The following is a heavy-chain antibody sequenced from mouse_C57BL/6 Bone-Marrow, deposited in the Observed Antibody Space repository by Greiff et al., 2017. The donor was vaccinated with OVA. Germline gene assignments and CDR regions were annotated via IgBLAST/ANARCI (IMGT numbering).Heavy chain of an antibody. CDR2: ISYSGST. Sequence: VQLKESGPGLAKPSQTLSLTCSVTGYSITSDYWNWIRKFPGNKLEYMGYISYSGSTYYNPSLKSRISITRDTSKNQYYLQLNSGTTEDTATYYCARYYYGSSYVGYFDYWGQGTTLTVSS. J-gene: IGHJ2*01. CDR1: GYSITSDY. D-gene: IGHD1-1*01. V-gene: IGHV3-8*01. CDR3: ARYYYGSSYVGYFDY.